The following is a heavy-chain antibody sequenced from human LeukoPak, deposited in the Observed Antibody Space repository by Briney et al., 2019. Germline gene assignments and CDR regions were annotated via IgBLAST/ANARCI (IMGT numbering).Heavy chain of an antibody. CDR1: GGSISNYY. CDR2: ISYTGSR. CDR3: ARVGRGDYTWGSYSFDY. Sequence: SETLSLTCTVSGGSISNYYWTWIRQPPGKGLEWIGYISYTGSRNYNTSLKSRVTISIDTSMNQFSLNLSSVTAADTAVYYCARVGRGDYTWGSYSFDYWGQGTLATVSA. V-gene: IGHV4-59*01. D-gene: IGHD3-16*01. J-gene: IGHJ4*02.